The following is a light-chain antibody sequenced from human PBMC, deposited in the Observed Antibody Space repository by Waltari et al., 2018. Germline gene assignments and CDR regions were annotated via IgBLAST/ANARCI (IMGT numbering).Light chain of an antibody. V-gene: IGKV3-20*01. CDR1: QRVSSSY. J-gene: IGKJ2*01. Sequence: EIVLTQSPGTLSLSPGDRATLPCRASQRVSSSYLAWYQQKPGLATRLLIYGACIRATSMPDRFSGSGSGTDFTLTISRLEPEDFAVYYCQQYGSSQYTFGQGTKLEIK. CDR3: QQYGSSQYT. CDR2: GAC.